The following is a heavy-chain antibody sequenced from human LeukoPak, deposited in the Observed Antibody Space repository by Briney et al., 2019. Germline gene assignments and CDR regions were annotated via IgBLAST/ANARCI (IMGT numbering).Heavy chain of an antibody. Sequence: GGSLRLSCAASGFTFSRYAMSWVRQAPGKGLEWVSGISGSGGSTYYADSVKGRFTISRDNSKNTLYLQMNSLRAEDTAVYYCAKVEDYYGDYWYFDLWGRGTLVTVSS. J-gene: IGHJ2*01. D-gene: IGHD4-17*01. CDR1: GFTFSRYA. CDR2: ISGSGGST. CDR3: AKVEDYYGDYWYFDL. V-gene: IGHV3-23*01.